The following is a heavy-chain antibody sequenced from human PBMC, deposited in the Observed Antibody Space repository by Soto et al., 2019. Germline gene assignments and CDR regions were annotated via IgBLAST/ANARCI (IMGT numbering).Heavy chain of an antibody. Sequence: GGSLRLSCAASGFTFSSYGMHWVRQAPGKGLEWVAVISYDGSNKYYADSVKGRFTISRDNSKNTLYLQMNSLRAEDTAVYYCAKDHYSSSWRNYYFDYWGQGTLVTVSS. CDR3: AKDHYSSSWRNYYFDY. J-gene: IGHJ4*02. CDR2: ISYDGSNK. V-gene: IGHV3-30*18. CDR1: GFTFSSYG. D-gene: IGHD6-13*01.